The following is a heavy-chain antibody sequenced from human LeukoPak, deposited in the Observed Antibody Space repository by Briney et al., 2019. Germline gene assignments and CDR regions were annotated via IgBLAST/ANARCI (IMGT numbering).Heavy chain of an antibody. CDR1: GGPFSGYY. J-gene: IGHJ4*02. D-gene: IGHD1-26*01. V-gene: IGHV4-34*01. Sequence: KPSETLSLTCAVYGGPFSGYYWSWIRQPPGKGLEWIGEINHSGSTNYNPSLKSRVTISVDTSKNQFSLKLSSVTAADTAVYYCARGSDEVGRKNFDYWGQGTLVTVSS. CDR3: ARGSDEVGRKNFDY. CDR2: INHSGST.